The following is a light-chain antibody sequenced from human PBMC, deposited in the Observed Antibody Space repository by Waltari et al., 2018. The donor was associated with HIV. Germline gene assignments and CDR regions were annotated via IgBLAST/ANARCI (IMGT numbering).Light chain of an antibody. CDR2: DVT. J-gene: IGLJ2*01. Sequence: QSALTQPPSASGSPGQSVAISCTGSSTDIGPYNFVSWYQHHPGKAPKLLIYDVTRRPPGIPDRFSGTKSGYTASLTVSDLQVEDEADYYCVSYTEKDTFLLFGGGTKLAV. CDR3: VSYTEKDTFLL. V-gene: IGLV2-8*01. CDR1: STDIGPYNF.